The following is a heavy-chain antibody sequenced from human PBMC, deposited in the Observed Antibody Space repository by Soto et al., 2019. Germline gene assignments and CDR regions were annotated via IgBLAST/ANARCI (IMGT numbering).Heavy chain of an antibody. CDR3: ARDRGTMRVVAILSSYYGMDV. CDR2: ISAYNGNT. D-gene: IGHD3-22*01. J-gene: IGHJ6*02. CDR1: GYTFTSYG. Sequence: QVQLVQSGAEVKKPGASVKVSCKASGYTFTSYGISWVRQAPGQGLEWMGWISAYNGNTNYAQKLQGRVTMTTDTSTSTAYMELRSLRSDDTAVYYCARDRGTMRVVAILSSYYGMDVWGQGTTVTVSS. V-gene: IGHV1-18*01.